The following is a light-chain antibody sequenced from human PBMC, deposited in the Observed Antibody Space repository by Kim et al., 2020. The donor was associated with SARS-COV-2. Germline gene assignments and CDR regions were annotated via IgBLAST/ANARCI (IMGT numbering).Light chain of an antibody. CDR2: GAS. Sequence: EFVLTQSPGTLSLSPGERVTLSCRASQSLTNNYLAWYQQKPGQAPRPLIYGASDRATGIPDRFSGSGSGTDFTLTISRLEPEDFAVYFCQQYATSPALTFGGGTKVDIK. CDR3: QQYATSPALT. J-gene: IGKJ4*01. V-gene: IGKV3-20*01. CDR1: QSLTNNY.